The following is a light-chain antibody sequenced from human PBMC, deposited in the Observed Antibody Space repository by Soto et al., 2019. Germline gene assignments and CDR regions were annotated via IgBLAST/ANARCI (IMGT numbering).Light chain of an antibody. V-gene: IGKV1-5*01. CDR2: DAS. CDR1: QSISSW. Sequence: DIQMTQSPSTLPASVGDRVTITCRAGQSISSWLAWYQQKPGKAPKLLIYDASSLESGVPSRFSGSGSGTEFTLTISSLQPDDFATYYCQQYNSYSQTFGQGTKVDIK. J-gene: IGKJ1*01. CDR3: QQYNSYSQT.